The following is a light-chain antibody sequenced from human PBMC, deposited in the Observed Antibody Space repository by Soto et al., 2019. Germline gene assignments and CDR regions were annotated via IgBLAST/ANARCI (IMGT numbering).Light chain of an antibody. CDR1: QSVSSNF. J-gene: IGKJ4*01. V-gene: IGKV3-20*01. CDR2: GAS. CDR3: KQYGTPPLT. Sequence: EIVLTQSPGTLSLSPGERATLSCRAGQSVSSNFLAWYQQKPGQAPRLLIYGASSRATGIPDRFSGSGSGTDFTLTITRLEPEDFAVYFCKQYGTPPLTFAGGPRWRSN.